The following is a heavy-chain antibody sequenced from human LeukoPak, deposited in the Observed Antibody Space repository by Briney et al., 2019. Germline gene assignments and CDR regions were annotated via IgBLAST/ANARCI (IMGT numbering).Heavy chain of an antibody. CDR3: ARDERLLSFLK. CDR1: GFTFNTYA. Sequence: GGSLRLSCAASGFTFNTYAMHWVRQAPGKGLEWLAVISYDGSNKYYTDSVKGRFTISRDNSKNTLYLQMNSLRAEDTAIYYCARDERLLSFLKWGQGTLVTVSS. D-gene: IGHD3-3*01. CDR2: ISYDGSNK. V-gene: IGHV3-30*04. J-gene: IGHJ4*02.